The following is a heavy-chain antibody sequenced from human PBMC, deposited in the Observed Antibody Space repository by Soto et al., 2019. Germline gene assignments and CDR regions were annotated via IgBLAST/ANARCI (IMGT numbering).Heavy chain of an antibody. CDR2: IYYSGNT. J-gene: IGHJ4*02. D-gene: IGHD6-13*01. CDR3: ASIAAPGTTHFDY. Sequence: QLQLQESGPGLLRPSETLSLTCTVSGGSIGSSSYYWGWIRQPPGKGLEWIGNIYYSGNTFYNPSLKSRVTISVDTSKNQFYLHLTSVTAADTAIFYCASIAAPGTTHFDYWGQGTLVTVSS. CDR1: GGSIGSSSYY. V-gene: IGHV4-39*01.